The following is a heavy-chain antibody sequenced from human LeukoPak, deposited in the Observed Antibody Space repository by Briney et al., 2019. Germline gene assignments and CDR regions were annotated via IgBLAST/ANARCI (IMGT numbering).Heavy chain of an antibody. CDR2: VLGSGVPT. Sequence: GGSLRLSCAASGIIFSKYGMSWVRQAPGKGLEWVATVLGSGVPTYYADSVQGRFTISRDNSKNTLYLQMSSLRAEDTAIYYCAKDPNGDYIGTFDIWGQGTMVIVS. CDR3: AKDPNGDYIGTFDI. CDR1: GIIFSKYG. J-gene: IGHJ3*02. V-gene: IGHV3-23*01. D-gene: IGHD4-17*01.